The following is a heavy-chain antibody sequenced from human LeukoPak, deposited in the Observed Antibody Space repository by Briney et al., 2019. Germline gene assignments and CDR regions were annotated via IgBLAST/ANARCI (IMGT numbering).Heavy chain of an antibody. V-gene: IGHV1-46*01. J-gene: IGHJ4*02. CDR1: GYPFTSYY. D-gene: IGHD5/OR15-5a*01. Sequence: ASVKVSCKASGYPFTSYYMTWVRQAPGQVLEWMGVINPSGGNTRYAQNFQGRVTMTRDSSTSTVYMELSSLRSEDTALYYCAIVVGVYTKVDYWGQGTLVTVTS. CDR3: AIVVGVYTKVDY. CDR2: INPSGGNT.